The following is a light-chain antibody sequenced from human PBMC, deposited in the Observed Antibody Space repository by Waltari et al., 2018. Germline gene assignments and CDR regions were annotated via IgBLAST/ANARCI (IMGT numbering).Light chain of an antibody. CDR2: DTS. V-gene: IGKV3-11*01. CDR1: QSVRSY. Sequence: EIVLTQSPVTLSLSPGERVTLSCRASQSVRSYLGWYQQKPGQAPRLLIYDTSNRATGIPARFRGSGSGTDFTLTISSLEPEDFAVYYCQQRSSWPLTFGGGTKVNIK. CDR3: QQRSSWPLT. J-gene: IGKJ4*01.